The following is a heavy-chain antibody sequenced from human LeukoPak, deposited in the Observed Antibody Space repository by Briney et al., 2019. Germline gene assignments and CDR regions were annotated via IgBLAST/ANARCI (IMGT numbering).Heavy chain of an antibody. J-gene: IGHJ6*03. CDR1: GFTFSSYG. Sequence: AGGSLRLSCAASGFTFSSYGMSWVRQAPGKGLEWVSSINTSGGSTYYADSLQGRFTISRDNSKNTLYLQMNSLRADDTAVYYCAKVNRVVPAAPIYYYFYMDVWGKGTTVTISS. CDR3: AKVNRVVPAAPIYYYFYMDV. D-gene: IGHD2-2*01. V-gene: IGHV3-23*01. CDR2: INTSGGST.